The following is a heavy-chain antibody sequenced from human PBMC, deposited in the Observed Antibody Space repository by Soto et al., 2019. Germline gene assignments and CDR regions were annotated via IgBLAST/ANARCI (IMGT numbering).Heavy chain of an antibody. CDR2: INPNSGGT. J-gene: IGHJ3*01. Sequence: QVQLVQSGAEVKKPGASMKVSCKASGYTFTGYYMHWVRQAPGQGLEWMVWINPNSGGTNYAQKFKGRVTMTRNPPTSAAYMVLSRLRSDDTAVYYCGRLYSSGWYRAFDLCGQGTMVTVSS. D-gene: IGHD6-19*01. CDR3: GRLYSSGWYRAFDL. CDR1: GYTFTGYY. V-gene: IGHV1-2*02.